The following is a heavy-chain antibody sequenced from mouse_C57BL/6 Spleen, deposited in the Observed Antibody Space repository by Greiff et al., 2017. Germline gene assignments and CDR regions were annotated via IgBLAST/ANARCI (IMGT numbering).Heavy chain of an antibody. CDR3: ARSGSMGYFDV. J-gene: IGHJ1*03. Sequence: VQLQQSGAELVRPGTSVKVSCKASGYAFTNYLIEWVKQRPGQGLEWIGVINPGSGGTNYNEKFKGKATLTADKSSSTAYMQLSSLTSEDSAVYFCARSGSMGYFDVWGTGTTVTVSS. D-gene: IGHD2-10*02. CDR1: GYAFTNYL. V-gene: IGHV1-54*01. CDR2: INPGSGGT.